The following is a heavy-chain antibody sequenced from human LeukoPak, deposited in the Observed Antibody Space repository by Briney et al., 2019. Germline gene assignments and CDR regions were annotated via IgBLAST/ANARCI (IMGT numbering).Heavy chain of an antibody. Sequence: GGSLRLSCAASGFTVNSYAMSWVRQGPGKGLEWVSTISGSGDNTYYADSVRDRFTISRDNAKNSLYLQMNSLRAEDTAVYYCARDRDGYNSDWGYWGQGTLVTVSS. CDR1: GFTVNSYA. CDR3: ARDRDGYNSDWGY. V-gene: IGHV3-23*01. J-gene: IGHJ4*02. D-gene: IGHD5-24*01. CDR2: ISGSGDNT.